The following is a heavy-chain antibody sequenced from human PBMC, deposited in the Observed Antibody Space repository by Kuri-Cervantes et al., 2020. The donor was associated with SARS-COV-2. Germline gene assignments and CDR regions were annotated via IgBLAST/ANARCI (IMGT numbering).Heavy chain of an antibody. CDR3: ARRKLGYCSGGSCYEKGWFDP. CDR1: GGSISGSNW. D-gene: IGHD2-15*01. J-gene: IGHJ5*02. V-gene: IGHV4-4*02. Sequence: SETLSLTCAVSGGSISGSNWWSWVRQPPGKGLEWIGEINHSGSTNYNPSLKSRVTISVDTSKNQFSLKLSSVTAADTAVYYCARRKLGYCSGGSCYEKGWFDPWGQGTRVTVSS. CDR2: INHSGST.